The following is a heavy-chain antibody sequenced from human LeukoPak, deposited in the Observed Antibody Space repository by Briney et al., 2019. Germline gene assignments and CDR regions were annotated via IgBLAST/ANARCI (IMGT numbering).Heavy chain of an antibody. Sequence: SETLSLTCAVYGGSFSGYYWSWIRQPPGKGLEWIGEINHSGSTNYNPSLKSRVTISVDTSKNQFSLKLSSVTAADTAVYYCAREANCNSGSCPSGYWGQGTLVTVSS. CDR3: AREANCNSGSCPSGY. CDR1: GGSFSGYY. V-gene: IGHV4-34*01. CDR2: INHSGST. J-gene: IGHJ4*02. D-gene: IGHD6-13*01.